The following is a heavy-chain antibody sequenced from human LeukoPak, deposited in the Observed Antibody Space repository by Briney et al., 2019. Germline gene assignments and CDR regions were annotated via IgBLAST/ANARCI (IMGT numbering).Heavy chain of an antibody. CDR1: GFTFSSYG. D-gene: IGHD6-19*01. J-gene: IGHJ1*01. CDR2: IRYDGSNK. Sequence: PGGSLRLSCVASGFTFSSYGMHWVRQAPGKGLEWVAFIRYDGSNKYYADSVKGRFTISRDNSKNTLYLQMNSLRPEDTAVYYCARGGKIPLAGTRSPQYFQHWGQGTLVTVSS. CDR3: ARGGKIPLAGTRSPQYFQH. V-gene: IGHV3-30*02.